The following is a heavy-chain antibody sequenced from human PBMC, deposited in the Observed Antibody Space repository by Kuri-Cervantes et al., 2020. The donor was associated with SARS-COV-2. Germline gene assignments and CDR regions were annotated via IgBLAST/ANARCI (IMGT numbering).Heavy chain of an antibody. D-gene: IGHD3-16*02. J-gene: IGHJ3*02. CDR1: GGTFSSYA. Sequence: SVKVSCKASGGTFSSYAISWVRQAPGQGLEWRGGIIPIFGTANYAQKFQGRVTIPADESTSTAYMELSSLRSEDTAVYYCARDGGLIMTRDLQNDAFDIWGQGTMVTVSS. CDR2: IIPIFGTA. V-gene: IGHV1-69*13. CDR3: ARDGGLIMTRDLQNDAFDI.